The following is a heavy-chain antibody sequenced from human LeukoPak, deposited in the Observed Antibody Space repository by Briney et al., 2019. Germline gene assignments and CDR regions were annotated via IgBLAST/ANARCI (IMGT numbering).Heavy chain of an antibody. CDR2: MNPNSGNT. CDR1: GYTFTSYD. CDR3: ARGKGYVDWLGSYYYYYMDV. J-gene: IGHJ6*03. Sequence: ASVKVSCKASGYTFTSYDINWVRQATGQGLEWMGWMNPNSGNTGYAQKFQGRVTMTRNTSISTAYMELSSLRSEDTAVYYCARGKGYVDWLGSYYYYYMDVWGKGTTVTISS. D-gene: IGHD3-9*01. V-gene: IGHV1-8*01.